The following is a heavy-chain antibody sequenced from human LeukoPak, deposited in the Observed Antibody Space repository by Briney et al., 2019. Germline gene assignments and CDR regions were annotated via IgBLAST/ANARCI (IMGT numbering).Heavy chain of an antibody. CDR3: ARGTYSYGYGYFDY. D-gene: IGHD5-18*01. J-gene: IGHJ4*02. Sequence: SETLSLTCAVYGGTFSGYYWSWIRHPPGKGLEWIGEINHSGSTNYNPSLKSRVTISVDTSKNQFSLKLSSVTAADTAVYYCARGTYSYGYGYFDYWGQGTLVTVSS. CDR2: INHSGST. CDR1: GGTFSGYY. V-gene: IGHV4-34*01.